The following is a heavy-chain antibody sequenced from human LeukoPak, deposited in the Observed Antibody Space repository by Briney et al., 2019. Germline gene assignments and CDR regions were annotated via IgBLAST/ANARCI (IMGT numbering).Heavy chain of an antibody. J-gene: IGHJ6*02. CDR2: INHSGST. Sequence: SETLSLTCAVYGGSFSGYYWSWIRQPPGKGLEWIGEINHSGSTNYNPSLKGRVTISVDTSKNQFSLKLSSVTAADTAVYYCARGRDADYGMDVWGQGTTVTVSS. V-gene: IGHV4-34*01. CDR3: ARGRDADYGMDV. CDR1: GGSFSGYY.